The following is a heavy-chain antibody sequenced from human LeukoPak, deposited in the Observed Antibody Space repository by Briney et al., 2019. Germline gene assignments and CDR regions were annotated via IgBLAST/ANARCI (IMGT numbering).Heavy chain of an antibody. CDR2: IIPIFGTA. Sequence: ASVKVSCKASGGTFSSYAISWVRQAPGQGLEWMGGIIPIFGTANYAQKFQGRVTITADESTSTAYMELSSLRSEDTAVYYCARAEVIAVAGFGNFDYWAREPWSPSPQ. CDR3: ARAEVIAVAGFGNFDY. V-gene: IGHV1-69*13. D-gene: IGHD6-19*01. J-gene: IGHJ4*02. CDR1: GGTFSSYA.